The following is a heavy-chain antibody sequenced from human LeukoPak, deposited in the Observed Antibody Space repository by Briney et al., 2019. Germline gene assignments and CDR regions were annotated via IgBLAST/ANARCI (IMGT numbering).Heavy chain of an antibody. V-gene: IGHV4-34*01. CDR1: GGSFSGYY. CDR2: INHSGST. D-gene: IGHD3-22*01. CDR3: ARGGTMTRPYPQYYHYGMDV. J-gene: IGHJ6*04. Sequence: PSGTLSLTCAVYGGSFSGYYWSWVRQPPGKGLEWIGDINHSGSTNYNPSLKSRVTISVDTTKNQFYLKLSSVTAADTAVYYCARGGTMTRPYPQYYHYGMDVWGKGTTVTVSS.